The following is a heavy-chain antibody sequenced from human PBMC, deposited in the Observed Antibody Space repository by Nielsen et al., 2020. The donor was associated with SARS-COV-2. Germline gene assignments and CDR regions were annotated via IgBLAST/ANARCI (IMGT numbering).Heavy chain of an antibody. CDR3: ARNVGGTYYYYGMDV. J-gene: IGHJ6*02. CDR1: GYSFRTYG. D-gene: IGHD6-19*01. Sequence: APVKVSCKTSGYSFRTYGINWVRQAPGQGLEWMGRINSNTGDPTHAQGFTGRFVFSLDTSVSTAYLQISSLKADDTAVYYCARNVGGTYYYYGMDVWGQGTTVTVSS. CDR2: INSNTGDP. V-gene: IGHV7-4-1*02.